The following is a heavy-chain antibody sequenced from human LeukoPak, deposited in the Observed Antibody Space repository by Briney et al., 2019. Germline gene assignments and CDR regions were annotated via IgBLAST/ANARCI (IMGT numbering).Heavy chain of an antibody. CDR1: GFTFSSYG. V-gene: IGHV4-59*08. CDR3: ARHDSSRYNFLDY. Sequence: GSLRLSCAASGFTFSSYGMHWVRQAPGKGLEWIGFIYHSGSTNYNPSLKSRVTISVDTSKNQFSLKLSSVTAADTAMYYCARHDSSRYNFLDYWGQGTLVTVSS. D-gene: IGHD3-22*01. CDR2: IYHSGST. J-gene: IGHJ4*02.